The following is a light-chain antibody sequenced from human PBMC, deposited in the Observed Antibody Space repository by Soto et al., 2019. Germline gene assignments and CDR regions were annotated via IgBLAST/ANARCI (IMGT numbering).Light chain of an antibody. CDR2: SNN. CDR1: ISNIGSNT. V-gene: IGLV1-44*01. CDR3: ATWDDSLNGHV. J-gene: IGLJ1*01. Sequence: QSVLTQPPSASGTPGQSVTISCSGSISNIGSNTVNWYQQFPGTAPKLVIYSNNQRPSGVPDRFSASKSGTSASLAISGLQSEDEADYYCATWDDSLNGHVFGTGTKLTVL.